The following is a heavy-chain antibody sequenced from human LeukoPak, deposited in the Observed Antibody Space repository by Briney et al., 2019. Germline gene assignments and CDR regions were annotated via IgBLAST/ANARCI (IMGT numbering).Heavy chain of an antibody. D-gene: IGHD6-19*01. J-gene: IGHJ4*02. CDR2: ISAYNGNT. CDR3: ARDRRGSGWYLGGY. V-gene: IGHV1-18*01. CDR1: GYTFTSYG. Sequence: AASVKVSCKASGYTFTSYGISWVRQAPGQGLEWMGWISAYNGNTNYAQKLQGRVTMTTDTSTSTAYMELRSLRSDDTAVYYCARDRRGSGWYLGGYWGQGTLVTVSS.